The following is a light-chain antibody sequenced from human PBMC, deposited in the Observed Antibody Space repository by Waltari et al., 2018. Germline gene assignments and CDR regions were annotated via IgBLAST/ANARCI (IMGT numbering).Light chain of an antibody. Sequence: QSVLTQPPSASGTPGQRVSMSCSGSSSNIGRSSVSWYQQVPGTAPKLLTYRNKPLPSCVPDRFSGSKSGTSASLAISGLRSEDEADHYCAAWDDSLRGRFFGSGTKVTVL. J-gene: IGLJ1*01. CDR1: SSNIGRSS. V-gene: IGLV1-47*01. CDR2: RNK. CDR3: AAWDDSLRGRF.